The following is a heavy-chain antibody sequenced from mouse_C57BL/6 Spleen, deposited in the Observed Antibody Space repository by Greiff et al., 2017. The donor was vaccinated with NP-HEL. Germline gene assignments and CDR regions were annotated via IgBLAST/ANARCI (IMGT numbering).Heavy chain of an antibody. CDR2: IYPGDGDT. Sequence: VQLQQSGAELVKPGASVKISCKASGYAFSSYWMNWVKQRPGKGLEWIGQIYPGDGDTNYNGKFKGKATLTADKSSSTAYMQLSSLTSEDSAVYFCARSGNSRFFDYWGQGTTLTVSS. CDR1: GYAFSSYW. CDR3: ARSGNSRFFDY. J-gene: IGHJ2*01. D-gene: IGHD2-1*01. V-gene: IGHV1-80*01.